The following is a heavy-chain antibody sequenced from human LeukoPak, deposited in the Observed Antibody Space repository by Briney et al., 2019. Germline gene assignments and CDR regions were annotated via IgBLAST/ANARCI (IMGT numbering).Heavy chain of an antibody. CDR3: ARVGGVYNWFDP. V-gene: IGHV4-59*01. J-gene: IGHJ5*02. CDR2: IYYSGST. CDR1: GGSISSYY. Sequence: PSETLSLTCTVSGGSISSYYWSWIRQPPGKGLEWIGYIYYSGSTNCNPSLKSRVTISVDTSKNQFSLKLSSVTAADTAVYYCARVGGVYNWFDPWGQGTLVTVSS. D-gene: IGHD6-25*01.